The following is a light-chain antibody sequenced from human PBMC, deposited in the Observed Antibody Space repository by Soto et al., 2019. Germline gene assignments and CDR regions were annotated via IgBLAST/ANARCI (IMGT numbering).Light chain of an antibody. CDR2: DVT. CDR1: SSDVGAYNY. V-gene: IGLV2-14*01. Sequence: QSALAQPASVSGSPGQSITISCTGTSSDVGAYNYVSWYHQHHPGKAPELIIYDVTDRPSGVSTRFSGSKSGNTASLTISGLQAEDEGDYYCSSYTTSKPVIFGGGTKVTVL. CDR3: SSYTTSKPVI. J-gene: IGLJ2*01.